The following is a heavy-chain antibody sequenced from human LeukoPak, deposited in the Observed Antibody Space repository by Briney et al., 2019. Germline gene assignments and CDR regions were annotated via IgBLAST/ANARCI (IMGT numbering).Heavy chain of an antibody. J-gene: IGHJ2*01. V-gene: IGHV3-11*05. CDR2: ITRSSDYT. Sequence: GSLRLSCAASGFTFSEHDMSWVRQAPGIGLEWVSYITRSSDYTNYVDSVKGRFSISRDNARNSLYLQMSGLRAEDTAVYYCAREVNCGGSCWYFGLWGRGTLVTVSS. D-gene: IGHD2-15*01. CDR1: GFTFSEHD. CDR3: AREVNCGGSCWYFGL.